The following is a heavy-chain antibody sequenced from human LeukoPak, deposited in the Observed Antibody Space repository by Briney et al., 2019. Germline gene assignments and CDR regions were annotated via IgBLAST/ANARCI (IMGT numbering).Heavy chain of an antibody. D-gene: IGHD3-10*01. Sequence: GGSLRLSCAASGFTFSSYWMSWVRQAPGKGLEWVANIKQDGSEKYYVDSVKGRFTISRDNAKNSLYLQMSSLRAEDTAVYYCARDRDFALWFGELLSTFDYWGQGTLVTVSS. V-gene: IGHV3-7*03. CDR3: ARDRDFALWFGELLSTFDY. CDR1: GFTFSSYW. CDR2: IKQDGSEK. J-gene: IGHJ4*02.